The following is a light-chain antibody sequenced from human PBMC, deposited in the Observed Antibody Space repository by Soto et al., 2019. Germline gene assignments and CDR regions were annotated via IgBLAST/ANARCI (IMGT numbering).Light chain of an antibody. CDR3: QQYNDWPSNT. CDR2: DAA. CDR1: QSVSST. J-gene: IGKJ2*01. Sequence: EVVLTQSPAILSVSPGERATLSCRASQSVSSTLAWYQQKPGQAPRLLVYDAATSATGITAKFSGSGSGTAFTLTINSLQSEDFAVYYCQQYNDWPSNTFGQGTKVEIK. V-gene: IGKV3-15*01.